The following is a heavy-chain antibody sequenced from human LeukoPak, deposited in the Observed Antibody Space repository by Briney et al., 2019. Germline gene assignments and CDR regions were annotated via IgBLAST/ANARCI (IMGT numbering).Heavy chain of an antibody. CDR2: ISGSGVST. CDR3: AKRPGYPPYYFDY. J-gene: IGHJ4*02. Sequence: GGSLRLSCVASGFIFSSYAMSWVRQAPGKGLEWVSAISGSGVSTYYADSVKGRFTISRDNSKNTLYLQMNSLTAEDTAVYYCAKRPGYPPYYFDYWGQGTLVTVSS. D-gene: IGHD6-25*01. CDR1: GFIFSSYA. V-gene: IGHV3-23*01.